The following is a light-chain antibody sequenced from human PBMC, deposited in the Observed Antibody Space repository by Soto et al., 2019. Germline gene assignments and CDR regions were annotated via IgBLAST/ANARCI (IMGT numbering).Light chain of an antibody. CDR3: SSYRDTHNLV. V-gene: IGLV2-14*01. CDR1: SSDVGGYNY. CDR2: EVS. J-gene: IGLJ1*01. Sequence: QSVLTQPASVSGSPGQSITISCTGTSSDVGGYNYVSWYQHHPGKAPKLMIYEVSNRPSGVSNHFSGSKSGNTASLTISGLQAEDEADYYCSSYRDTHNLVFGIGTKVTVL.